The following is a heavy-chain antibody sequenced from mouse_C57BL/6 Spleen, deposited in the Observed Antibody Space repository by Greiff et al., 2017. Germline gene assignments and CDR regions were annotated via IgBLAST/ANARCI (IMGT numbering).Heavy chain of an antibody. CDR2: IDPTASST. CDR1: GYTFTSYW. D-gene: IGHD2-4*01. V-gene: IGHV1-59*01. CDR3: ASRNYDGGDFAY. Sequence: QVQLQQPGAELVRPGTSVKLSCKASGYTFTSYWMHWVKQRPGQGLEWIGVIDPTASSTNYNQKFKGKATLTVDTSSSTAYMHLSSLTSEDSAVDYCASRNYDGGDFAYWGQGTLVTVSA. J-gene: IGHJ3*01.